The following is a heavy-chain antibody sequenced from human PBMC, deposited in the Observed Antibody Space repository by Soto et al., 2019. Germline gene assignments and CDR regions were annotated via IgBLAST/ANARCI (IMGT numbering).Heavy chain of an antibody. CDR2: ISGVGGST. V-gene: IGHV3-23*01. J-gene: IGHJ4*02. Sequence: EVNLLESGGGLVQPGGSLRLSCEAAGFAFKNYVMSWVRQAPGKGLEWVSGISGVGGSTYNADSVKGRFTISRDNSKNTLYLQMNSLRTEDTAVYYCAKAEYGAYVGLFDLWGQGTLVTVSS. D-gene: IGHD5-12*01. CDR3: AKAEYGAYVGLFDL. CDR1: GFAFKNYV.